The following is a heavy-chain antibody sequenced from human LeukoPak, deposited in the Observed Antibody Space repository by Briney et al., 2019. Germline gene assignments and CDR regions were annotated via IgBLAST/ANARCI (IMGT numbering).Heavy chain of an antibody. J-gene: IGHJ4*02. CDR1: DFTFSNYA. CDR2: ITGGGSGI. Sequence: PGGFLRLSCAASDFTFSNYAMSWVRPAPGKGLELVSAITGGGSGIYYADSMKSRFTISRDNSKNTLYLQINSLRAEDTAVYYCAKWGDYDVLTGYYVSDYWGQGTLVTVSS. CDR3: AKWGDYDVLTGYYVSDY. D-gene: IGHD3-9*01. V-gene: IGHV3-23*01.